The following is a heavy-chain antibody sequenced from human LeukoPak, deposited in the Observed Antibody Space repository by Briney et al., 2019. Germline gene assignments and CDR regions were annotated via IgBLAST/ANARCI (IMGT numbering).Heavy chain of an antibody. D-gene: IGHD3-22*01. CDR2: ISYDGSNK. J-gene: IGHJ4*02. Sequence: PGRSLRLSCAASGFTFSSYAMHWARQAPGKGLEWVAVISYDGSNKYYADSVKGRFTISRDNSKNTLYLQMNSLRAEDTAVYYCAGRYDSSGYPLHWGQGTLVTVSS. CDR3: AGRYDSSGYPLH. V-gene: IGHV3-30*04. CDR1: GFTFSSYA.